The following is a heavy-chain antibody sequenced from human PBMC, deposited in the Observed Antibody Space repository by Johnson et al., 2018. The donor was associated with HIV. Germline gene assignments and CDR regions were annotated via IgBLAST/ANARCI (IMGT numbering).Heavy chain of an antibody. CDR2: ISYDGSNR. CDR1: GFTFSSYP. V-gene: IGHV3-30-3*02. D-gene: IGHD1-26*01. Sequence: QVQLVESGGGVVQPGGSLRLSCAASGFTFSSYPMHWVRQAPGKGLEWVAVISYDGSNRYYADSVKGRFTISRDNSKNTLYLQMNSLRAEDTAVYYCAKDRPPSDIIVGASAHDAFDIWGQGTMVTVSS. J-gene: IGHJ3*02. CDR3: AKDRPPSDIIVGASAHDAFDI.